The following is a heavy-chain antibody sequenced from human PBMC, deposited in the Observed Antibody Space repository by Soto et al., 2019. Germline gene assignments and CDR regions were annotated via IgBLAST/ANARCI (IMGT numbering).Heavy chain of an antibody. V-gene: IGHV3-30*18. CDR3: AKGEGITPKMDV. D-gene: IGHD3-10*01. CDR2: ISYDGSNQ. Sequence: QVQLVESGGGVVQPGRSLRLSCAASGFTFNDYTLHWVRQAPGKGLEWVAVISYDGSNQYYADSVKGRFTISRDSSKNTLYLQMKSLRPEDTAVYHCAKGEGITPKMDVWGQGTTVTVSS. J-gene: IGHJ6*02. CDR1: GFTFNDYT.